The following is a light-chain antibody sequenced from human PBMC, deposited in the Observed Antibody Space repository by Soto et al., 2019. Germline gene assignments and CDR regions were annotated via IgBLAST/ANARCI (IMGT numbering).Light chain of an antibody. CDR2: AVF. V-gene: IGLV2-14*01. CDR1: SSDVGGYKY. Sequence: SALTQPASVSGSPGQSISISCTRTSSDVGGYKYVSWYQQHPGKAPTLMIYAVFNRPSGVSNRFSGSKSGNTASLTISGLQAENEADYYCSSYTSSSTLVFGGGTKLTVL. CDR3: SSYTSSSTLV. J-gene: IGLJ2*01.